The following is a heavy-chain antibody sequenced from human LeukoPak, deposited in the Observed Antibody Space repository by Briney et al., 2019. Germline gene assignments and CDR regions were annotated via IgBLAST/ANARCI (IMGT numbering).Heavy chain of an antibody. D-gene: IGHD3-3*01. CDR1: GFTFSSYW. V-gene: IGHV3-74*01. J-gene: IGHJ5*02. CDR2: INSDGIST. Sequence: GGSLRLSCAASGFTFSSYWMHWVRQAPGKGLVWVSRINSDGISTSYADSVKGRFTISRDNAKNTLYLQMNSLRAEDTAVYYCARMAEWNNWFDPWGQGTLVTVSS. CDR3: ARMAEWNNWFDP.